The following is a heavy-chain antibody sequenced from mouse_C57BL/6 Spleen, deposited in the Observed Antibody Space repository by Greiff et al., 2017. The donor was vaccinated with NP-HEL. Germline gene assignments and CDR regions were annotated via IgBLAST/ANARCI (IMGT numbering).Heavy chain of an antibody. CDR2: IDPNSGGT. CDR1: GYTFTSYW. J-gene: IGHJ4*01. Sequence: QVHVKQPGAELVKPGASVKLSCKASGYTFTSYWMHWVKQRPGRGLEWIGRIDPNSGGTKYNEKFKSKATLTVDKPSSTAYMQLSSLTSEDSAVYYCARSEAYYSNPYAMDYWGQGTSVTVSS. D-gene: IGHD2-5*01. V-gene: IGHV1-72*01. CDR3: ARSEAYYSNPYAMDY.